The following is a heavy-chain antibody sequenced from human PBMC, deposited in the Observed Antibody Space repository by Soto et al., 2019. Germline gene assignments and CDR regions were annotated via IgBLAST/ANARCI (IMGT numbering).Heavy chain of an antibody. Sequence: EVQLLESGGGLVQPGGSLRLSCAASGCTFNNYAMTWVRQAPGKGLEWVSAISGGGDTTSYADSVKGRFTVSSDGSKNTLYLQMSSLRAEDTALYYCAKGRGGSGSLTPRVDFWCQGNLVTVSS. CDR3: AKGRGGSGSLTPRVDF. CDR2: ISGGGDTT. D-gene: IGHD3-10*01. J-gene: IGHJ4*02. V-gene: IGHV3-23*01. CDR1: GCTFNNYA.